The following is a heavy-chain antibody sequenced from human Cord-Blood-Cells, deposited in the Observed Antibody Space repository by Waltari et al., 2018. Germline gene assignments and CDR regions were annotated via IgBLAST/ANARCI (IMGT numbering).Heavy chain of an antibody. J-gene: IGHJ4*02. CDR1: GFTFSSYA. D-gene: IGHD6-19*01. CDR2: ISGSGCST. Sequence: EVQLVESGGGLVQPGGSLRLSCAASGFTFSSYAMSWVRQAPGKGREWGSAISGSGCSTYYADSVKGRFTISRDNSKNTLYLQMNSLRAEDTAVYYCAKDTPRSSGWYDYWGQGTLVTVSS. CDR3: AKDTPRSSGWYDY. V-gene: IGHV3-23*04.